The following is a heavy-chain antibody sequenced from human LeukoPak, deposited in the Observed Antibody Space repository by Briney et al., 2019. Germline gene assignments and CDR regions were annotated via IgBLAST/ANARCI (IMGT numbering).Heavy chain of an antibody. CDR3: VREPGPGYFDY. Sequence: GGSLRLSCAVSGLTFSSHAMHWVRQAPGKGLEWVVAISQDGSDRHYTDSVKGRFTISRDNSRNTLYLQMNSLRAEDTAVYYCVREPGPGYFDYWGQGTLVTVSS. CDR1: GLTFSSHA. J-gene: IGHJ4*02. CDR2: ISQDGSDR. V-gene: IGHV3-30-3*01. D-gene: IGHD6-13*01.